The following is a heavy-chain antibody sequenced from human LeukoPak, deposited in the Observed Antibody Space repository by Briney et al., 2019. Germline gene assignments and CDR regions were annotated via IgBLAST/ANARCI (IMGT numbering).Heavy chain of an antibody. D-gene: IGHD3-10*01. Sequence: GGSLRLSCAASGFTFSDYWMAWVRQAPGKGLEWVANIKKDGSDKYYLDSVKGRFTVSRDNAKNSLYLQMSSLRAEDTAVYYCLQYDSGNTWGQGTLVTVSS. CDR3: LQYDSGNT. CDR2: IKKDGSDK. J-gene: IGHJ5*02. V-gene: IGHV3-7*01. CDR1: GFTFSDYW.